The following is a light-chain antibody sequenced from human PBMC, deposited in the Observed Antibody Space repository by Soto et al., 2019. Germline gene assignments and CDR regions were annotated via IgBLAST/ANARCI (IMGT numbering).Light chain of an antibody. CDR2: GVY. CDR3: QQYDKWPPRT. J-gene: IGKJ1*01. CDR1: QSVSSN. Sequence: EIVMTQSPTILSVSPGERATLSCRASQSVSSNLIWYQQKPHQPPRLLTYGVYTRAPGTPARFSGSGSGTEFTLTISSLQSEDSAVYYCQQYDKWPPRTFGQGTKVEIK. V-gene: IGKV3D-15*01.